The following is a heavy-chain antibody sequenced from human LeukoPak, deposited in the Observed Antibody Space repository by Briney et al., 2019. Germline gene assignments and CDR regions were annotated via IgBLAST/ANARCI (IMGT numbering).Heavy chain of an antibody. D-gene: IGHD6-19*01. CDR3: ARDRAGPYVIAVAGYYFDY. Sequence: GASVKVSCKASGYTFTSYYMHWVRQAPGQGLEWMGIINPSGGRTSYAQKFQGRVAMTRDTSTSTVYMELSSLRSEDTAVYYCARDRAGPYVIAVAGYYFDYWGQGTLVTVSS. CDR1: GYTFTSYY. CDR2: INPSGGRT. V-gene: IGHV1-46*01. J-gene: IGHJ4*02.